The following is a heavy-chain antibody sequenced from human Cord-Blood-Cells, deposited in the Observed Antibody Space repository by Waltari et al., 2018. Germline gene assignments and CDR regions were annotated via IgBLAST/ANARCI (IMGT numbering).Heavy chain of an antibody. Sequence: EVQLVESGGGLVQLGRSLGLSCAASGFTFDDYAMHWVRQAPGKGLEWVSGISWNSGSIGYADSVKGRFTISRDNAKNSLYLQMNSLRAEDTALYYCAKGLTRYYDFWSGYYYYYGMDVW. CDR2: ISWNSGSI. J-gene: IGHJ6*01. CDR1: GFTFDDYA. V-gene: IGHV3-9*01. CDR3: AKGLTRYYDFWSGYYYYYGMDV. D-gene: IGHD3-3*01.